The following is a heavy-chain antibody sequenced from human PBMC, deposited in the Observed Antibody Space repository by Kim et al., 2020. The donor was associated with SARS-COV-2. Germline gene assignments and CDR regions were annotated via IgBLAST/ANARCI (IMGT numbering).Heavy chain of an antibody. CDR2: INHSGST. CDR3: ARESSSWYGYYYYYGMDV. CDR1: GGSFSGYY. V-gene: IGHV4-34*01. J-gene: IGHJ6*02. D-gene: IGHD6-13*01. Sequence: SETLSLTCAVYGGSFSGYYWSWIRQPPGKGLEWIGEINHSGSTNYNPSLKSRVTISVDTSKNQFSLKLSSVTAADTAVYYCARESSSWYGYYYYYGMDVWGQGTTVTVSS.